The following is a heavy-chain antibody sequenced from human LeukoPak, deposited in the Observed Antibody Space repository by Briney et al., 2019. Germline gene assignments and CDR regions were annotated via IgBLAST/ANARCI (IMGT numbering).Heavy chain of an antibody. CDR3: ARDAYDSGAYYFLFDY. CDR2: VYDSGST. Sequence: SVTLSLTCTVSGGSISSHSWSWIRQPPGKGLEWIGYVYDSGSTDYNPSLKSRVTISLDMPKNQFSLRLSSVTAADTAIYYCARDAYDSGAYYFLFDYWGQGTLVTVSS. D-gene: IGHD3-22*01. V-gene: IGHV4-59*11. CDR1: GGSISSHS. J-gene: IGHJ4*02.